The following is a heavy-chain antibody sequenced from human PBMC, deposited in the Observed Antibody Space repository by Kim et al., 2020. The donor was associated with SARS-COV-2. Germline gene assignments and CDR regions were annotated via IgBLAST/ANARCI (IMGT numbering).Heavy chain of an antibody. Sequence: GGSLRLSCAASGFTFSSYSMNWVRQAPGKGLEWVSFISSSSSYIYYAYSVKGLFTISRDNANNSLYQQMNSLRAENTVVYCCASQIAVAGTTWGQGTVVTVSS. CDR1: GFTFSSYS. J-gene: IGHJ5*02. D-gene: IGHD6-19*01. CDR3: ASQIAVAGTT. V-gene: IGHV3-21*01. CDR2: ISSSSSYI.